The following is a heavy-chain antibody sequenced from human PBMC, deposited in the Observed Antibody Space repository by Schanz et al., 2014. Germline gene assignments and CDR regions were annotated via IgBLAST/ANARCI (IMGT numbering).Heavy chain of an antibody. CDR1: GDSISSTSYY. J-gene: IGHJ4*02. Sequence: QLQMQESGPGLVKPSETLSLTCSVSGDSISSTSYYWGWIRQPPGKGLEWIGSIYYSGSTYYNAPQRSRAPIPVDTSKNQFSRKLNSVTAADSAVYYCARLWGGWRSPDYWGQGTLVTVSS. CDR3: ARLWGGWRSPDY. D-gene: IGHD6-19*01. CDR2: IYYSGST. V-gene: IGHV4-39*01.